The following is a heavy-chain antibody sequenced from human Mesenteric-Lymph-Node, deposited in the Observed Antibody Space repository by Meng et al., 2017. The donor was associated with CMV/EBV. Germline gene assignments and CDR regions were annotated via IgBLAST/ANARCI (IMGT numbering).Heavy chain of an antibody. J-gene: IGHJ5*02. D-gene: IGHD2-8*01. CDR2: ISSSGSTI. Sequence: GESLKISCAASGFTFSSYEMNWARQAPGKGLEWVSYISSSGSTIYYADSVKGRFTISRDNAKNSLYLQMNSLRAEDTAVYYCARGSVTNYCTNGVCRDYNWFDPWGQGTLVTVSS. CDR1: GFTFSSYE. V-gene: IGHV3-48*03. CDR3: ARGSVTNYCTNGVCRDYNWFDP.